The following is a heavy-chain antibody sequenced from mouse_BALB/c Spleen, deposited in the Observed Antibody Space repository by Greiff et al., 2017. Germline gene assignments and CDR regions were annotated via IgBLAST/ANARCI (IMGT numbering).Heavy chain of an antibody. CDR1: GFTFSSYG. D-gene: IGHD2-10*02. CDR2: INSNGGST. CDR3: ARDLYGNYGEGFAY. Sequence: VQLKESGGGLVQPGGSLKLSCAASGFTFSSYGMSWVRQTPDKRLELVATINSNGGSTYYPDSVKGRFTISRDNAKNTLYLQMSSLKSEDTAMYYCARDLYGNYGEGFAYWGQGTLVTVSA. J-gene: IGHJ3*01. V-gene: IGHV5-6-3*01.